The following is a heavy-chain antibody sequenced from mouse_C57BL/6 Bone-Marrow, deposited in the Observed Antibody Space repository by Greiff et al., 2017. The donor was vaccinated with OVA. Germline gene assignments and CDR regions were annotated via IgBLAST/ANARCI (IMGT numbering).Heavy chain of an antibody. CDR2: IYPSDSET. CDR1: GYTFTSYW. CDR3: ATYYSNWAWFAY. D-gene: IGHD2-5*01. J-gene: IGHJ3*01. Sequence: QVQLQQPGAELVRPGSSVKLSCKASGYTFTSYWMDWVKQRPGQGLEWIGNIYPSDSETHYNQKFKDKATLTVDKSSSTAYMQLSSLTSEDSAVYYCATYYSNWAWFAYWGQGTLVTVSA. V-gene: IGHV1-61*01.